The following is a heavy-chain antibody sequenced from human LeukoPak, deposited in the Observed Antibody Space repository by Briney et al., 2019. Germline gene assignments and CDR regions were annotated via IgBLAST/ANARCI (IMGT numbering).Heavy chain of an antibody. J-gene: IGHJ3*02. V-gene: IGHV3-64*01. Sequence: GGSLRLSCAASGFTFSSYAMHWVRQAPGKGLEYVSAISSNGGSTYYANSVKGRFTISRDHSKNTLYLQMGSLRAEDMAVYYCAREAPAPYYDILTGSRGAFDIWGQGTMVTVSS. D-gene: IGHD3-9*01. CDR3: AREAPAPYYDILTGSRGAFDI. CDR2: ISSNGGST. CDR1: GFTFSSYA.